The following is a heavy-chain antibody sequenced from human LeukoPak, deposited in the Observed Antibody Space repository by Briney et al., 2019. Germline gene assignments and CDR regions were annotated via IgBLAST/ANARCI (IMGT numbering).Heavy chain of an antibody. D-gene: IGHD3-22*01. CDR2: FSSSGNYI. CDR3: ARGGRGTIIMIVVAALDY. CDR1: GFTFTSYS. Sequence: PGGSLRLSXAASGFTFTSYSMNWVRQAPGKGLEWVSSFSSSGNYIYYADSVKGRFTISRDNARNSLYLQMNSLRAEDTAVYYCARGGRGTIIMIVVAALDYWGQGTLVTVSS. V-gene: IGHV3-21*01. J-gene: IGHJ4*02.